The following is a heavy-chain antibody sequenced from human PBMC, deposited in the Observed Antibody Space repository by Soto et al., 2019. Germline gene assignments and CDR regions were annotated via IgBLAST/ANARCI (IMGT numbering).Heavy chain of an antibody. D-gene: IGHD3-22*01. V-gene: IGHV4-34*01. CDR3: AINLRSYYYDSSGYWSWFDP. CDR2: IHHSGGP. CDR1: GGSFSAYY. Sequence: SETLSLTCAVYGGSFSAYYWTWIRQSPGKGLEWIGEIHHSGGPKYNPSLKSRVTISVDTSKNQFSLKLSSVTAADTAVYYCAINLRSYYYDSSGYWSWFDPWGQGTLVTVSS. J-gene: IGHJ5*02.